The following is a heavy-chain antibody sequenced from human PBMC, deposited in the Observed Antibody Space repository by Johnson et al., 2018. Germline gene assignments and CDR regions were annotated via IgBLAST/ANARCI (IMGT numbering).Heavy chain of an antibody. CDR1: NGSISRYY. D-gene: IGHD2-21*01. CDR2: INTSGST. J-gene: IGHJ3*02. Sequence: QVQLQESGPGLVKXSETXSLXCIVSNGSISRYYWSWIRQSAGKGLEWIGRINTSGSTKYNPSLNSRVTMSVDTSKNRFSLKLTSVTAADTAVYYCARGDYSDEPLDIWGQGTMVTVSS. V-gene: IGHV4-4*07. CDR3: ARGDYSDEPLDI.